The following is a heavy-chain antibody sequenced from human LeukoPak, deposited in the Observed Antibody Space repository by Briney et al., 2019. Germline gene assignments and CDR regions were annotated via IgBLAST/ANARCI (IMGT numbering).Heavy chain of an antibody. Sequence: PGESLRLSCAASGLTFSSHAMNWVRQAPGKGPEWVSLVSDSGGTTYYADSVKGRFTISRDNSKNTLYLQMNSLRAEDTAVYYCARAGGCSSTSCYYGAFDIWGQGTMVTVSS. CDR3: ARAGGCSSTSCYYGAFDI. CDR1: GLTFSSHA. CDR2: VSDSGGTT. J-gene: IGHJ3*02. V-gene: IGHV3-23*01. D-gene: IGHD2-2*01.